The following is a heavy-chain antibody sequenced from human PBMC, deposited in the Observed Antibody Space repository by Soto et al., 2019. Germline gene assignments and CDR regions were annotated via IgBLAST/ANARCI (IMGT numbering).Heavy chain of an antibody. CDR3: ARMAGPWYFDL. J-gene: IGHJ2*01. V-gene: IGHV4-34*01. CDR2: INHSVSS. CDR1: GGSFSGFY. Sequence: SETLSLTCAVHGGSFSGFYWTWIRQPPGKGLDWIGEINHSVSSNYNPPLKSRVTMSLDTSRNQFSLSLNSVTAADTAVYYCARMAGPWYFDLWGRGTLVTVSS.